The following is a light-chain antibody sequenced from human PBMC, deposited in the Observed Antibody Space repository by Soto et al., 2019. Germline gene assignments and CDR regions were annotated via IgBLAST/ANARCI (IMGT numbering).Light chain of an antibody. J-gene: IGKJ1*01. CDR3: QQYNNWHPIT. Sequence: EIVMTQSPATLSVSPGEGATLSCSASQSVSRNLAWHQQKPGQAPRLLIYGASTRASGIPARFSGSGSGTEFTLTISSLQYEDFAVYYCQQYNNWHPITFGQGTKVDIK. CDR2: GAS. V-gene: IGKV3-15*01. CDR1: QSVSRN.